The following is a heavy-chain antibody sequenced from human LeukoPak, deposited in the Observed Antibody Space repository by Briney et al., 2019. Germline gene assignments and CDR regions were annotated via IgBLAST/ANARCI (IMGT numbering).Heavy chain of an antibody. V-gene: IGHV4-34*09. CDR1: GGSFSGYY. CDR3: ASRSGDFDH. D-gene: IGHD3-10*01. CDR2: IYYSGGT. J-gene: IGHJ4*02. Sequence: KSSETLSLTCAVYGGSFSGYYWSWIRQPPGKGLEWIGYIYYSGGTYYNPSLKSRVTISVDTSKNQFSLKLSSVTAADTAVYYCASRSGDFDHWGQGTPVTVSS.